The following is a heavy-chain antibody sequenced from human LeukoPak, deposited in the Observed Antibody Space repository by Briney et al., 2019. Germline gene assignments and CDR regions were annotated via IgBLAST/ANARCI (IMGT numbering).Heavy chain of an antibody. V-gene: IGHV4-4*02. CDR2: IYHSGST. Sequence: SETLSLTCAVSGGSISSSNWWSWVRQPPGKGLEWIGEIYHSGSTNYNPSLKSRVTISVDTSKNQFSLKLSSVTAADTAVYYCARGAYGDYDYYYGMDVWGQGTTVTVSS. CDR1: GGSISSSNW. J-gene: IGHJ6*02. D-gene: IGHD4-17*01. CDR3: ARGAYGDYDYYYGMDV.